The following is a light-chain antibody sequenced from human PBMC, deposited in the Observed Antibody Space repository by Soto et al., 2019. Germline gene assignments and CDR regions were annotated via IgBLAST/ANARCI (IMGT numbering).Light chain of an antibody. CDR3: QQRSNWPIT. CDR1: QSVSSH. CDR2: GAS. Sequence: VLTQSPGTLSLSPGERATFSCRASQSVSSHLAWYQQKLGQAPRLLIYGASNRATGLPARFSGSGSGTDFTLTISSLEPEDFAVYFCQQRSNWPITFGPGTLLEI. V-gene: IGKV3-11*01. J-gene: IGKJ5*01.